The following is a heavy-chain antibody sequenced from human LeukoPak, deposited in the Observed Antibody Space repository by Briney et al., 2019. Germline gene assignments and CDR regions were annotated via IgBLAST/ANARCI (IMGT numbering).Heavy chain of an antibody. CDR1: GYTFTSYD. J-gene: IGHJ4*02. Sequence: ASVKVSCKASGYTFTSYDINWVRQATGQGLEWMGWMNPNSGNTGYAQKFQGRVTMTRNTSISTAYMELSSLRSEDTAVYYCARDRRVTMIVVVELDYWGQGTLVTVSS. V-gene: IGHV1-8*01. CDR2: MNPNSGNT. CDR3: ARDRRVTMIVVVELDY. D-gene: IGHD3-22*01.